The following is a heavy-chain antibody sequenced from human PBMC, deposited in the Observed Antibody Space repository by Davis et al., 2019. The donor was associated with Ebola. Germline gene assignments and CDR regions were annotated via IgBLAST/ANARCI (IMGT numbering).Heavy chain of an antibody. CDR3: TDYYYYGMDV. J-gene: IGHJ6*02. CDR2: IRYDGSKI. CDR1: GFTFSDYG. Sequence: GGSLRLSCAASGFTFSDYGMQWVRQAPGKGLEWVAFIRYDGSKIYYGDSVKGRFSVSRDNSKNTLYLQMNSLRAEDTAVYYCTDYYYYGMDVWGQGTTVTVSS. V-gene: IGHV3-30*02.